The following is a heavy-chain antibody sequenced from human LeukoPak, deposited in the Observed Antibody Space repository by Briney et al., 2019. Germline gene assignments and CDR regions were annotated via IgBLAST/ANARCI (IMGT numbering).Heavy chain of an antibody. CDR3: AREEWWFDS. Sequence: HPGGSLRLSCAASGFTFNTYWMTWVRQAPGKGLEWVANIKQDGSEKYYVDSLKGRFTISRDNAKNSLYLQMNSLRVEDTAVYYCAREEWWFDSWGQGTQVTVSS. CDR2: IKQDGSEK. D-gene: IGHD2-8*01. CDR1: GFTFNTYW. J-gene: IGHJ5*01. V-gene: IGHV3-7*01.